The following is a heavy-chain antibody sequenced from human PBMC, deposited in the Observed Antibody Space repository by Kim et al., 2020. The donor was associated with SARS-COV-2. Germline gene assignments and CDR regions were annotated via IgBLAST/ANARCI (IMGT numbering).Heavy chain of an antibody. CDR1: GFPFSSYD. CDR2: IWYDGSNK. Sequence: GGSLRLSCAASGFPFSSYDMHWVRQAPGKGLEWVAIIWYDGSNKYYADAVKGRFTISRDNSRNTLSLQMNSLRAEDTAVYYCAKDVGAGGSSPLDYWG. D-gene: IGHD3-16*01. J-gene: IGHJ4*01. CDR3: AKDVGAGGSSPLDY. V-gene: IGHV3-33*06.